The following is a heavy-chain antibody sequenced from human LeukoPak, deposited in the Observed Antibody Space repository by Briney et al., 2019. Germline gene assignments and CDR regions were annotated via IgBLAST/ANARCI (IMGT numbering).Heavy chain of an antibody. CDR1: GGSFSGYY. J-gene: IGHJ4*02. CDR2: INHSGST. V-gene: IGHV4-34*01. Sequence: SETLSLTCAVYGGSFSGYYWSWIRQPPGKGLEWIGEINHSGSTNYNPSLKSRVTISVDTSKNQFSLELSSVTAADTAVYYCARVNYDILTGYYKDYWGQGTLVTVSS. CDR3: ARVNYDILTGYYKDY. D-gene: IGHD3-9*01.